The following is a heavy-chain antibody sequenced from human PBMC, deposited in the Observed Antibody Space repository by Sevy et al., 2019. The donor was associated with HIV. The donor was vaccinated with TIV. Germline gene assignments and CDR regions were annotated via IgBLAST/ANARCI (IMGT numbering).Heavy chain of an antibody. J-gene: IGHJ4*02. D-gene: IGHD3-3*01. Sequence: GGSLRLSCAASGFTVSTNYMSWVRQAPGKGLEWVSVIYSGGTTYYADSVKGRFTISRDKSKNTLYLQMNSLRAEDTAVYYCAREFGDGYNPRYYFDYWGQGTLVTVSP. V-gene: IGHV3-53*01. CDR3: AREFGDGYNPRYYFDY. CDR1: GFTVSTNY. CDR2: IYSGGTT.